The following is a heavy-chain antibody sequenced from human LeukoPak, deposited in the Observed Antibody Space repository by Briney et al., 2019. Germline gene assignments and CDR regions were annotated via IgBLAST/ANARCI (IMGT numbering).Heavy chain of an antibody. CDR1: GFTFSSYG. J-gene: IGHJ4*02. CDR2: IKEDGSEK. CDR3: ARVGTPDIVVVPAAPEYY. Sequence: GRSLRLSCAASGFTFSSYGMHWVRQAPGKGLEWVANIKEDGSEKYYVDSVKGRFTISRDNAKNSLYLQMNSLRVEDTAVYYCARVGTPDIVVVPAAPEYYWGQGTLVTVSS. D-gene: IGHD2-2*01. V-gene: IGHV3-7*01.